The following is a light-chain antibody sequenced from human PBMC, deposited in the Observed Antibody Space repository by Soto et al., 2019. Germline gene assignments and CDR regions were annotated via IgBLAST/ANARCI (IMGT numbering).Light chain of an antibody. J-gene: IGKJ1*01. V-gene: IGKV1-5*03. Sequence: IQMTQSPSSLSASVGDRVTITCRASQGIRNDLGRYQQKPGKAPKLLIYKASTLKSGVPSRFSGSGSGTEFTLTISSLQPDDFATYYCQHYNSYSEAFGQGTKVDIK. CDR1: QGIRND. CDR3: QHYNSYSEA. CDR2: KAS.